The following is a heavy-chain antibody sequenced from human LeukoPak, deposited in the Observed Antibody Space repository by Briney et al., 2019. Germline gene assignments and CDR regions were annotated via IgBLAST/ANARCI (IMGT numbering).Heavy chain of an antibody. Sequence: PSETLSLTCAVYGGSFSGYYWSWIRQPPGKGLEWIGEINHSGSTNYNPSLKSRVTISVDTSKNQFSLKLSSVTAADTAVYYCARGRRTVLWFGELLRGGWFDPWGQGTLVTDSS. CDR1: GGSFSGYY. CDR2: INHSGST. CDR3: ARGRRTVLWFGELLRGGWFDP. V-gene: IGHV4-34*01. D-gene: IGHD3-10*01. J-gene: IGHJ5*02.